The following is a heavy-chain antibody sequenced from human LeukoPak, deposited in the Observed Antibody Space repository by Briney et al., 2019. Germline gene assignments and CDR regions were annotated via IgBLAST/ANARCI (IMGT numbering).Heavy chain of an antibody. V-gene: IGHV4-59*01. J-gene: IGHJ3*02. Sequence: SETLSLTCTVSGGSISSYYWSWIRQPPGKGLEWIGYIYYSGSTNYNPSLKSRVTISVDTSKNQFSLKLSSVTAADTAVHYCASSVEWGYRAFDIWGQGTMVTVSS. CDR3: ASSVEWGYRAFDI. CDR1: GGSISSYY. CDR2: IYYSGST. D-gene: IGHD5-18*01.